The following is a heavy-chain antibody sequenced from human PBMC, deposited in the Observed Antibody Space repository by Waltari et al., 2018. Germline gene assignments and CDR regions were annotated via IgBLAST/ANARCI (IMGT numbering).Heavy chain of an antibody. J-gene: IGHJ4*02. CDR2: STTYNGKA. V-gene: IGHV1-18*01. CDR3: ARDRIRKDF. CDR1: GYNFVAYG. Sequence: QVQLVQSGPKMKKPGASVKVSCKTSGYNFVAYGISWVRQAPGQGLEWMGYSTTYNGKAKYAEKFQGRLTLSTDTSTSTAYLEVRSLTPDDTAVYYCARDRIRKDFWGQGALVTVSS. D-gene: IGHD3-10*01.